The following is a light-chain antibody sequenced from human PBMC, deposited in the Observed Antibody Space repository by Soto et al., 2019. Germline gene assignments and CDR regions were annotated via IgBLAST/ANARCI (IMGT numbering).Light chain of an antibody. CDR3: QQYNSYQWT. CDR1: HSISRL. V-gene: IGKV1-5*01. Sequence: VQITQSPSTLSASVGDIVTITCRASHSISRLFAWCQQKPGKAPKLLIYDASSLESGVPSRFSGSGAGTEFTLTISSLQPDDFATYYCQQYNSYQWTFGQGSKV. J-gene: IGKJ1*01. CDR2: DAS.